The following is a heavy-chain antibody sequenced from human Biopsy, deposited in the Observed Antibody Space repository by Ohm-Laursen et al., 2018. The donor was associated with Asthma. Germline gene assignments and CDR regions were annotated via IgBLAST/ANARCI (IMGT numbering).Heavy chain of an antibody. D-gene: IGHD2-8*02. CDR3: AHRLCIGGACYDAFDI. J-gene: IGHJ3*02. Sequence: TQTLTLTGTFSGFSLSSPGVGVGWIRQPPGKALEWLARIYWDDDKRYSSSLKSRLTITKDTSKNQVVLTMTNMDPVDTATYYCAHRLCIGGACYDAFDIWGQGTMVTVSS. V-gene: IGHV2-5*02. CDR2: IYWDDDK. CDR1: GFSLSSPGVG.